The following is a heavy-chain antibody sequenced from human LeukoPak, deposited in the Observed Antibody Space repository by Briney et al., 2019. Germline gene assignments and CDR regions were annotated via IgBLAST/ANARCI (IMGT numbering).Heavy chain of an antibody. CDR1: GFTVSSNY. CDR3: ASKNSGSSLDY. Sequence: PGGSLRLSCAASGFTVSSNYMSRVRQAPGKGLEWVSVIYSGGSTYYADSVKGRFTISRDNSKNTLYLQMNSLRAEDTAVYYCASKNSGSSLDYWGQGTLVTVSS. J-gene: IGHJ4*02. D-gene: IGHD1-26*01. V-gene: IGHV3-66*01. CDR2: IYSGGST.